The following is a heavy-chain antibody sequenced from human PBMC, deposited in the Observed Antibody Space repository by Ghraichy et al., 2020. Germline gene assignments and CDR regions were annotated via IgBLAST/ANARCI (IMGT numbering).Heavy chain of an antibody. CDR1: GFTFNNFA. CDR2: ISGRGTTK. D-gene: IGHD1-7*01. CDR3: ARGLELDNWFDA. V-gene: IGHV3-23*01. Sequence: GGSRRLSCAASGFTFNNFAINWVRHSPGKGLQWVSSISGRGTTKYYADSVKGRFTISRDNSRNMASVQMNNLRPEDTAIYYCARGLELDNWFDAWGRGSLVTVSS. J-gene: IGHJ5*02.